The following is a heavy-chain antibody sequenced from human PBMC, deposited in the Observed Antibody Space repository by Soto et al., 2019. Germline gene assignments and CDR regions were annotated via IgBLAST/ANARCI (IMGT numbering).Heavy chain of an antibody. J-gene: IGHJ6*02. D-gene: IGHD3-10*01. V-gene: IGHV3-23*01. CDR1: GFTFSSYA. CDR2: ISGSGGST. Sequence: PGGSLRLSCAASGFTFSSYAMGWVRQAPGKGLEWVSAISGSGGSTYYADSVKGRFTISRDNSKNTLYLQMNSLRAEDTAVYYCAKFVRSRPLEIDYYYYYGMDVWGQGTTVTVSS. CDR3: AKFVRSRPLEIDYYYYYGMDV.